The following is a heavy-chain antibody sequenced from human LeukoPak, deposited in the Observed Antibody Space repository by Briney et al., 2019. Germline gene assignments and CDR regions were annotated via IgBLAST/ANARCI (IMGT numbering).Heavy chain of an antibody. D-gene: IGHD1-26*01. J-gene: IGHJ3*01. V-gene: IGHV4-59*01. CDR3: ARTSGIVGAIGPFDV. CDR2: IYHSGTT. Sequence: RSETLSLTCTVSSGSISPYHGSWIRRPPGEGLGWIGYIYHSGTTDYNPSLNSRVTISVDTSRNQFSLSLASVTAADTALYYCARTSGIVGAIGPFDVWGQGTTVTVSS. CDR1: SGSISPYH.